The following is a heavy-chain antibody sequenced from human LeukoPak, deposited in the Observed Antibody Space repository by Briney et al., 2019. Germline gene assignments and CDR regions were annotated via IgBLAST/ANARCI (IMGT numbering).Heavy chain of an antibody. D-gene: IGHD3-10*01. J-gene: IGHJ6*04. CDR2: ITSSGRYI. CDR1: GFTFSSYS. Sequence: GGSLRLSCAASGFTFSSYSMNWVRQAPGKGLEWVSSITSSGRYIYYADSVKGRFTISRDNSKNTLYLQMNSLRAEDTAVYYCAKALYVLLWFGGMDVWGKGTTVTISS. V-gene: IGHV3-21*01. CDR3: AKALYVLLWFGGMDV.